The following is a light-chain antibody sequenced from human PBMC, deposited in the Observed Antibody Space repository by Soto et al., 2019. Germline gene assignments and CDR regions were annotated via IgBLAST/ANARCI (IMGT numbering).Light chain of an antibody. J-gene: IGLJ1*01. Sequence: QSVVTQPASVSGSPGQSTTISCTGTSSDVGGYNYVSWYQQHPGKAPKLMIYEVSNRPSGVSNRFSGSKSGNTASLTISGLQAEDGADYYCTSYTSSSTRVFGTGTKLTVL. V-gene: IGLV2-14*01. CDR1: SSDVGGYNY. CDR3: TSYTSSSTRV. CDR2: EVS.